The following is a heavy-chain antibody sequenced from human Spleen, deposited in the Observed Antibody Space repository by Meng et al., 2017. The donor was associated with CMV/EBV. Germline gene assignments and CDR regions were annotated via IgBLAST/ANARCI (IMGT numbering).Heavy chain of an antibody. CDR1: GGSLADYI. D-gene: IGHD1-1*01. CDR3: ARGRTDFDS. J-gene: IGHJ4*02. CDR2: ISHSGRT. Sequence: VQLQESGAGLLKPSETLSLTFAFYGGSLADYIWSWIRQSPGKGLEWIGDISHSGRTNYNPSLMSRVTISVDTSSNQFFLKVTSVTAADTAVYYCARGRTDFDSWGQGTLVTVSS. V-gene: IGHV4-34*01.